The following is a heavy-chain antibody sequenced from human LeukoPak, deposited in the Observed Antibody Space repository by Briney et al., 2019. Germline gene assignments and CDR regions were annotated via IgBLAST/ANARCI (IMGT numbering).Heavy chain of an antibody. CDR1: EFTFSSYG. CDR2: ISYDGSNK. CDR3: ATDAYYYGSGSSLRY. Sequence: GGSLRLSCAASEFTFSSYGMHWVRQAPGKGLEWVAVISYDGSNKYYADSVKGRFTISRDNSKNTLYLQMNSLRAEDTAVYYCATDAYYYGSGSSLRYWGQGTLVTVSS. V-gene: IGHV3-30*03. D-gene: IGHD3-10*01. J-gene: IGHJ4*02.